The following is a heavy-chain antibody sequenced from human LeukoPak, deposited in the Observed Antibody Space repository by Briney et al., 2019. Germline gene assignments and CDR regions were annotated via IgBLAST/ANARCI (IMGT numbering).Heavy chain of an antibody. CDR2: IFYSGGT. D-gene: IGHD3-10*01. CDR1: GGSISSYY. V-gene: IGHV4-59*01. Sequence: SETLSLTCTVSGGSISSYYWSWIRQPPGKGLEWIGYIFYSGGTNYNPSLKSRVTISVDTSKNQFSLRLRSVTAADTAVYYCASVDYYGSGSYLSWGQGTLVTVSS. CDR3: ASVDYYGSGSYLS. J-gene: IGHJ4*02.